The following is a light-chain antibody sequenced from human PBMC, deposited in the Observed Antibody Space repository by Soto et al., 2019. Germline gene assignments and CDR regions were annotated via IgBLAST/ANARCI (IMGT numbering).Light chain of an antibody. CDR1: HSVSSSY. V-gene: IGKV3-20*01. CDR3: QQYGSSPLT. J-gene: IGKJ5*01. CDR2: GAS. Sequence: EILLTQSPVTLSLSPGERATLSCRASHSVSSSYLAWYQQKPGQAPRLLIYGASSRATGIPDRFSGSGSGTDFTLTISRLEPEDFAVYYCQQYGSSPLTFGQGTRLEI.